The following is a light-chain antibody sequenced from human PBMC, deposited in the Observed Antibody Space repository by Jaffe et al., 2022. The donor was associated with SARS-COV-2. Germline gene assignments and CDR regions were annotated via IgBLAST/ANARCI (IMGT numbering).Light chain of an antibody. V-gene: IGLV2-11*01. J-gene: IGLJ3*02. CDR1: SSDVGGYNY. CDR2: DVS. Sequence: QSALTQPRSVSGSPGQSVTISCTGTSSDVGGYNYVSWNQQHPGKAPKLMIFDVSKRTSGVPDRFSGSKSGNTASLTISGLQAEDEADYYCCSYAGGHTWVFGGGTKLTVL. CDR3: CSYAGGHTWV.